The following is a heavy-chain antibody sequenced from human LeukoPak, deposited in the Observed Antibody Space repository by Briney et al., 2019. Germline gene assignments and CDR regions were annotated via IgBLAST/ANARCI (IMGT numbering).Heavy chain of an antibody. D-gene: IGHD4-17*01. CDR3: TRHSVDYGDSIAGANYYHGMAV. CDR2: LRTTCNIYAP. Sequence: GGSLRHFCAASGFTFSCCPMCFVLHVFGKGLQLPPPLRTTCNIYAPEYAASVKGGYTISRDDSKNTAYLKMNSLNPEDTAVYYCTRHSVDYGDSIAGANYYHGMAVWRKRTTLTVSS. V-gene: IGHV3-73*01. J-gene: IGHJ6*04. CDR1: GFTFSCCP.